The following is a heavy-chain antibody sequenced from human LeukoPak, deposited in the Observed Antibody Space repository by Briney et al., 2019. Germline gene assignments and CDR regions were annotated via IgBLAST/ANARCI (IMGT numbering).Heavy chain of an antibody. CDR1: GGSISSGDYY. J-gene: IGHJ4*02. D-gene: IGHD3-22*01. V-gene: IGHV4-30-4*01. Sequence: PSETLSLTCTVSGGSISSGDYYWSWIRQPPGKGLEWIGYIYYSGSTYYNPSLKSRVTISVDTSKNQFSLKLSSVTAADTAVYYCARADSSGYYFGYWGQGTLVTVSS. CDR3: ARADSSGYYFGY. CDR2: IYYSGST.